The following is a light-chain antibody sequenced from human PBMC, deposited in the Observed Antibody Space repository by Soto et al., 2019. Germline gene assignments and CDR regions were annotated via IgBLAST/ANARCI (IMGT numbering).Light chain of an antibody. CDR2: GAS. CDR1: QSVGNNY. CDR3: PQYGRYPPIT. V-gene: IGKV3-20*01. J-gene: IGKJ5*01. Sequence: EIVLTQSPGTLSLSPGERATISCRASQSVGNNYLAWYQQRPGQTPRLLIYGASSRATGIPDRFSGSGSGTDFSLTISTLEPEDFAVYYCPQYGRYPPITFGQRTRLEIK.